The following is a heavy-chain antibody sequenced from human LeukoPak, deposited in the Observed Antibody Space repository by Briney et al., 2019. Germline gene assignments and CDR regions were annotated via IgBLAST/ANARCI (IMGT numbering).Heavy chain of an antibody. CDR2: IYYSGST. Sequence: SSETLSLTCTVSGDAITSDKYYWSWIRQPPGKGLEWIGYIYYSGSTNYNPSLKSRVTISVDTSKNQFSLKLSSVTAADTAVYYCARLYYDFWSGTSSGWFDPWGQGTLVTVSS. J-gene: IGHJ5*02. CDR1: GDAITSDKYY. CDR3: ARLYYDFWSGTSSGWFDP. V-gene: IGHV4-61*01. D-gene: IGHD3-3*01.